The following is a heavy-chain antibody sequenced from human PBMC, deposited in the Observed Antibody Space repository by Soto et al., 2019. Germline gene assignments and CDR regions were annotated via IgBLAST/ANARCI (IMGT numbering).Heavy chain of an antibody. CDR3: ARDVGDESITYNDAFDI. V-gene: IGHV1-18*01. CDR1: GYSFSTYE. Sequence: ASVKVSCKASGYSFSTYEINWLRQAPGQGLGWMGWVSAYRGYTDYAEKFQDRVTMTTDTSTSTAYMELRSLRYDDTAVYYCARDVGDESITYNDAFDIWGQGTMVT. D-gene: IGHD3-10*01. CDR2: VSAYRGYT. J-gene: IGHJ3*02.